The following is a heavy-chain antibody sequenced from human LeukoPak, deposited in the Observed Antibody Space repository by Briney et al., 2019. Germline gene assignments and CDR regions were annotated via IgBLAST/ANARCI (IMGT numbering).Heavy chain of an antibody. V-gene: IGHV3-48*02. CDR1: GFIFSTYK. CDR3: TRSITMIRGATLPIDY. D-gene: IGHD3-10*01. J-gene: IGHJ4*02. CDR2: ISDSSSTT. Sequence: GGSLRLSCTASGFIFSTYKMTWVRQAPGKGLEWVSDISDSSSTTNYADSVKGRFTISRDNAKNSLYLQMNSLRDDDTAVYYCTRSITMIRGATLPIDYWGLRSLVTVSS.